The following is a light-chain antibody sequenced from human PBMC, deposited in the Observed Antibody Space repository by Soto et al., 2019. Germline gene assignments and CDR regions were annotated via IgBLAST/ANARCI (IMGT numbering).Light chain of an antibody. V-gene: IGKV1-5*03. CDR2: KAA. CDR3: QHYDSFSRT. CDR1: DNIGPW. J-gene: IGKJ1*01. Sequence: DIQMTQSPSTLSASVGDRVAITCRASDNIGPWVAWYQQKPGKAPKLLIFKAANLADEVPSRFAGSGSGTDFTLPITRLQPDDFATYYCQHYDSFSRTFGQGTKVEV.